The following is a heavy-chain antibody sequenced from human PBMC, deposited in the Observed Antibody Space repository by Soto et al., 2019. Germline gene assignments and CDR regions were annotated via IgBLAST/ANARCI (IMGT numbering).Heavy chain of an antibody. J-gene: IGHJ5*02. D-gene: IGHD2-21*02. Sequence: GGSLRLSCAASGFTFSTYDMNWVRQAPGKGLEWVSFITSSSDYIQYADSVKGRFTISRDNAKNSLYLQMKGLTAEDTAVYYCARESGDWPLNWFDPWGQGTLVTVSS. CDR1: GFTFSTYD. CDR3: ARESGDWPLNWFDP. CDR2: ITSSSDYI. V-gene: IGHV3-21*05.